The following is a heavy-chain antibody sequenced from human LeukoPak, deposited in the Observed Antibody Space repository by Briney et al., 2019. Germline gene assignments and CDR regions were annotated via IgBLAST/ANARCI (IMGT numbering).Heavy chain of an antibody. V-gene: IGHV4-4*07. CDR1: VGSISSYY. CDR3: AGEFYYYDSSGFDY. CDR2: IYTSGST. Sequence: SETLSLTCTVSVGSISSYYWSWIRQPAGKGLGWIGRIYTSGSTNYNPSLKSRVTMSVDTSKNQFSLKLSSVTAADTAVYYCAGEFYYYDSSGFDYWGQGTLVTVSS. J-gene: IGHJ4*02. D-gene: IGHD3-22*01.